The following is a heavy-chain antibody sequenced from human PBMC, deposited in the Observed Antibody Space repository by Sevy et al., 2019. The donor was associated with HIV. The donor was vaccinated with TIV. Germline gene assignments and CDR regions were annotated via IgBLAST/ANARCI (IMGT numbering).Heavy chain of an antibody. Sequence: ASVKVSCKASGYTFSSYGINWVRQAPGQGLEWMGWISGYNTNKNYAQKFQGRVTMTTDTSTSTAYMELTSLISDDTAVYYCARGISVVPTTEVWFVPWGQGTLVTVSS. CDR3: ARGISVVPTTEVWFVP. CDR1: GYTFSSYG. D-gene: IGHD5-12*01. V-gene: IGHV1-18*01. J-gene: IGHJ5*02. CDR2: ISGYNTNK.